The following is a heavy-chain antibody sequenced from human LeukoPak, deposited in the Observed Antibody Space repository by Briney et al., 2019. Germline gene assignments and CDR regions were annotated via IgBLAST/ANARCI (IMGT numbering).Heavy chain of an antibody. CDR2: IYSGGST. CDR1: GFTVSSNY. CDR3: ASGAVAGYFDY. J-gene: IGHJ4*02. D-gene: IGHD6-19*01. Sequence: GGSLRLSCAASGFTVSSNYMSWVRQAPGKGLEWVSVIYSGGSTYCADSVKGRFTISRDNSKNTLYLQMNSLRAEDTAVYYCASGAVAGYFDYWGQGTLVTVSS. V-gene: IGHV3-53*01.